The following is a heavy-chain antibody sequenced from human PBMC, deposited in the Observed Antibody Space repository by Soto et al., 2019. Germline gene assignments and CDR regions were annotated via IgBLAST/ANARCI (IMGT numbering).Heavy chain of an antibody. CDR2: MNPNSGNT. CDR3: VAAYSYGLLLDY. V-gene: IGHV1-8*01. CDR1: GYTFTSYD. Sequence: GASVKVSCKASGYTFTSYDINWVRQATGQGLEWMGWMNPNSGNTGYAQKFQGRVTMTRNTSISTAYMELSSLRSEDTAVYYCVAAYSYGLLLDYWGQGTLVTVSS. J-gene: IGHJ4*02. D-gene: IGHD5-18*01.